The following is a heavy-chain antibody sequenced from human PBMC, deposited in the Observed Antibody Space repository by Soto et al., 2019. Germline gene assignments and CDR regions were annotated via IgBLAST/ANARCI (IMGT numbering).Heavy chain of an antibody. CDR3: ARDFSANIAVAAYYYYYGMDV. Sequence: GGSLRLSCAASGFTFSSNTMNWVRQAPGKGLEWVSSISGSRSNIYHADSVKGRFTISRDNSKNTLYLQMNSLRAEDTAVYYCARDFSANIAVAAYYYYYGMDVWGQGTTVTVSS. CDR2: ISGSRSNI. D-gene: IGHD6-19*01. V-gene: IGHV3-21*01. CDR1: GFTFSSNT. J-gene: IGHJ6*02.